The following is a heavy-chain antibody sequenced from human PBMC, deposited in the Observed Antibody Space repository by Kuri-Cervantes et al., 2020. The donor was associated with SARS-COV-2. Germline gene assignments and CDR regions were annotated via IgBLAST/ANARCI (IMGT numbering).Heavy chain of an antibody. CDR1: GGSISSRSYY. CDR3: ARQGGYYGMDV. CDR2: IYYSGST. D-gene: IGHD3-22*01. V-gene: IGHV4-39*01. J-gene: IGHJ6*02. Sequence: ESLKISCSVSGGSISSRSYYWGWIRLPPGKGLEWIGSIYYSGSTNYNPTPKSRVTISVDTSTNQFFLNLTSVTAADTAVYYCARQGGYYGMDVWGQGTTVTVSS.